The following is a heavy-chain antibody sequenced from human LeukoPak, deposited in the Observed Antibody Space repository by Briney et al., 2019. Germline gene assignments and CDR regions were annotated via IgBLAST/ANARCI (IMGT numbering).Heavy chain of an antibody. CDR3: ASLGDYDSSGYYYPHAFDI. CDR1: GFTFSSYS. J-gene: IGHJ3*02. D-gene: IGHD3-22*01. Sequence: GGSLRLSCAASGFTFSSYSMNWVRQAPGKGLEWVSSISSSRSYICYAESVKGPFTITRDNSKNSLYLQMNSLRAEDTAVYYCASLGDYDSSGYYYPHAFDIWGQGTMVTVSS. V-gene: IGHV3-21*01. CDR2: ISSSRSYI.